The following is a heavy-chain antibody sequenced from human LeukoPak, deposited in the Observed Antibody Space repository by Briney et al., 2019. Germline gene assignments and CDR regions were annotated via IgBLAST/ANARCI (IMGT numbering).Heavy chain of an antibody. CDR3: TRDYFRFSGDPDGY. CDR1: GFTFGDYA. CDR2: IRSKADGGTT. V-gene: IGHV3-49*04. Sequence: GGSLRLSCTASGFTFGDYAMSWDRQAPGKGLEWVGFIRSKADGGTTEYAASVKGRFTISRDDSKSIAYLQMNSLKTEDTAVYYCTRDYFRFSGDPDGYWGQGTLVTVSS. D-gene: IGHD2-15*01. J-gene: IGHJ4*02.